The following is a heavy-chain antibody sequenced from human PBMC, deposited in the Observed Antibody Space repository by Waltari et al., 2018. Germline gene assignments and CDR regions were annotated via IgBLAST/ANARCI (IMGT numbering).Heavy chain of an antibody. Sequence: QVQLQESGPGLVKPSQTLSLTCTVSGGSISSGSYYWSWIRQPAGKGLEWIGRIYTSGSTNYNPSLKSRVTISVDTSKNQFSLSLSSVTAADTAVYYCARGSWMANNFDYWGQGTLVTVSS. CDR3: ARGSWMANNFDY. V-gene: IGHV4-61*02. J-gene: IGHJ4*02. CDR1: GGSISSGSYY. CDR2: IYTSGST. D-gene: IGHD5-12*01.